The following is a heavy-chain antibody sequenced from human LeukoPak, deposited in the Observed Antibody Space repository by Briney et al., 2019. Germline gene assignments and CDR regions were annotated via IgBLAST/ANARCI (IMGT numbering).Heavy chain of an antibody. J-gene: IGHJ3*02. D-gene: IGHD3-10*01. CDR2: IYHSGST. CDR1: GYSISSGYY. Sequence: SETLSLTCAVSGYSISSGYYWGWIRQPPGKGLEWIGSIYHSGSTYYNPSLKSRVTISVDTSKNQFSLKLSSVTAADTAVYYCVREWFGELFDAFDIWGQGTMVTVSS. CDR3: VREWFGELFDAFDI. V-gene: IGHV4-38-2*02.